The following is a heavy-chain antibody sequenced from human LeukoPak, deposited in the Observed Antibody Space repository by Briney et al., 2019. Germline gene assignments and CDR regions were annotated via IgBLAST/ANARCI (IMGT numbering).Heavy chain of an antibody. J-gene: IGHJ4*02. D-gene: IGHD6-19*01. V-gene: IGHV3-74*01. CDR3: ARSQYSSGWHRYYFDY. Sequence: GGSLRLSCAASGFTFSTYWMHWVRQAPGKGLVWVSRIISYGGSINYADSVKGRFTISRDNAKNTLYLQMNSLRAEDTAVYYCARSQYSSGWHRYYFDYWGQGTLVTVSS. CDR1: GFTFSTYW. CDR2: IISYGGSI.